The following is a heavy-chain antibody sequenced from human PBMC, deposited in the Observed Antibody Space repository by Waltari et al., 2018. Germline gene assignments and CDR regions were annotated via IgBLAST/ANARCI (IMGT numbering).Heavy chain of an antibody. CDR2: MNPNSGNT. Sequence: QVQLVRSGAEVKKPGAYVKVSCKASGSTFTRYYITWVHQATGQGLEWMGWMNPNSGNTGYAQKFQGRVTITRNTSISTAYMELSSLRSEDTAVYYCARGPPNWNYVEGWFDPWGQGTLVTVSS. CDR3: ARGPPNWNYVEGWFDP. D-gene: IGHD1-7*01. J-gene: IGHJ5*02. V-gene: IGHV1-8*03. CDR1: GSTFTRYY.